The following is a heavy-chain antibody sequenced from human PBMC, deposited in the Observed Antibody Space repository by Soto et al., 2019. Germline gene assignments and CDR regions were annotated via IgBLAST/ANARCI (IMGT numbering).Heavy chain of an antibody. CDR2: ISGSGSST. CDR3: AKALYSSSWGYFQH. CDR1: GFTFSSYA. D-gene: IGHD6-13*01. V-gene: IGHV3-23*01. Sequence: GGSLRLSCAASGFTFSSYAMSWVRQAPGKGLEWVSAISGSGSSTYYADSVKGRFTISRDNSKNTLYLQMNSLRAEDTAVYYCAKALYSSSWGYFQHWGQGTLVTVSS. J-gene: IGHJ1*01.